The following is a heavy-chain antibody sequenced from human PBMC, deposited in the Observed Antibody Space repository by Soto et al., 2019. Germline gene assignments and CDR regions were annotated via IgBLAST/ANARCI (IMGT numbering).Heavy chain of an antibody. CDR3: ARQKLWMATINNDAFDV. D-gene: IGHD2-21*01. Sequence: GEALKISCKGSGYTFNTYWIGWVRQMPGKGLEWMGFIYPGDSDTTYSPSFQGQVTISVDKSISTAYLQWSSLKVSDTAIYYCARQKLWMATINNDAFDVWGQGTKVTVSS. CDR2: IYPGDSDT. J-gene: IGHJ3*01. V-gene: IGHV5-51*01. CDR1: GYTFNTYW.